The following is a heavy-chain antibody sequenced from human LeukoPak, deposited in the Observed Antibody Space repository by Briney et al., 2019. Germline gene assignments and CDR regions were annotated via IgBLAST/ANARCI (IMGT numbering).Heavy chain of an antibody. CDR2: IYYSGST. J-gene: IGHJ4*02. Sequence: SETLSLTCTVSGGSISSYYWSWIRQPPGKGLEWIGYIYYSGSTNYNPSLKSRVTISVDTSKNQFSLKLSSVTAADTAVYYCARGPSIAAAGTSDYWGQGTLVTVSS. CDR3: ARGPSIAAAGTSDY. D-gene: IGHD6-13*01. V-gene: IGHV4-59*01. CDR1: GGSISSYY.